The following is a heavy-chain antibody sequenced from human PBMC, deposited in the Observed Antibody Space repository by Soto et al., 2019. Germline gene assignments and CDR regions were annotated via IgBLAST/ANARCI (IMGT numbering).Heavy chain of an antibody. CDR2: IYWDDDK. V-gene: IGHV2-5*02. Sequence: QITLKESGPTLVKPPQTLTLTCTISGFSLSTRGVGVGWIRQPPGKALEWLALIYWDDDKRYSPSLKSRLTITKDTSKNQVVLTVTLMDPVDTATYYCAHTAEGYIWRTYRYFDYCGQGVLVTVSS. CDR1: GFSLSTRGVG. CDR3: AHTAEGYIWRTYRYFDY. D-gene: IGHD3-16*02. J-gene: IGHJ4*02.